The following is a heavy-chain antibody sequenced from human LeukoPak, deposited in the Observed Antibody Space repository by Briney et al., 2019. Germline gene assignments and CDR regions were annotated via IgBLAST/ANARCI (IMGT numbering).Heavy chain of an antibody. V-gene: IGHV4-34*01. Sequence: PSETLSLTCAVYGGSFSGYYWSWIRQPPGKGLEWIGEINHRGSTNYNPSLKSRVTISVDTSKNQFSLKLSSVTAADKAVYYGARRPYYNYVWGSYRSGWFDPWGQGTLVTVSS. J-gene: IGHJ5*02. CDR1: GGSFSGYY. D-gene: IGHD3-16*02. CDR2: INHRGST. CDR3: ARRPYYNYVWGSYRSGWFDP.